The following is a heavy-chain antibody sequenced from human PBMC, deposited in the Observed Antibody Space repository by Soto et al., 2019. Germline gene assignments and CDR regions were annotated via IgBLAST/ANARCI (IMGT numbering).Heavy chain of an antibody. CDR2: IYHSGST. V-gene: IGHV4-4*02. J-gene: IGHJ2*01. D-gene: IGHD2-8*01. CDR1: GGSISSSNW. CDR3: ARARAIGIVLMVYANAFFDL. Sequence: QVQLQESGPGLVKPSGTLSLTCAVSGGSISSSNWWSWVRQPPGKGLEWIGEIYHSGSTNYNPSLKIRVTISVDKSQNQFSLKLSSVTAADTAVYYCARARAIGIVLMVYANAFFDLWGRGTLVTVSS.